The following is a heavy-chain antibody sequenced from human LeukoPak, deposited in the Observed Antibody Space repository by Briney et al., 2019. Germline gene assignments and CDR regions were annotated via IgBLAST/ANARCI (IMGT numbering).Heavy chain of an antibody. V-gene: IGHV3-21*01. CDR2: ISSSSSYI. J-gene: IGHJ4*02. CDR1: GFTFSSYS. D-gene: IGHD5-12*01. CDR3: ARDMATICRFDY. Sequence: GGSLRLSCAASGFTFSSYSMNWVRQAPGKGLEWVSSISSSSSYIYYADSVKGRFTISRDNAKNSLYLQMNSLRAEDTAVYYCARDMATICRFDYWGQGTLVTVSS.